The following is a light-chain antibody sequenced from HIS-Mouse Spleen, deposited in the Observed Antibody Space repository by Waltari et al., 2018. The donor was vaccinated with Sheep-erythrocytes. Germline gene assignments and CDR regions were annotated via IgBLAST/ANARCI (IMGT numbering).Light chain of an antibody. CDR2: DVS. CDR1: SMDVGGYNY. V-gene: IGLV2-11*01. J-gene: IGLJ1*01. CDR3: CSYAGSYNYV. Sequence: QSALTQPRSVSGSPGQSVTISGTGTSMDVGGYNYVSWYQQHPGKAPKLTIYDVSKRPSGVPDRFSGSKSGNTASLTISGLQAEDEADYYCCSYAGSYNYVFGTGTKVTVL.